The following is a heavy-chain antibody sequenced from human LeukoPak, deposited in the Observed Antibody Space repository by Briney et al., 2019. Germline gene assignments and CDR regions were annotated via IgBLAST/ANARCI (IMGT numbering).Heavy chain of an antibody. D-gene: IGHD5-18*01. J-gene: IGHJ6*03. CDR1: AGSLSSCGYY. CDR3: VRDSPDGYTHGHYYYNIDV. CDR2: IWSSGGLWSTGGT. Sequence: PSETLSLTCSVCAGSLSSCGYYWGWIRQPPGKGLEWIGRIWSSGGLWSTGGTNYNPALTSRITMSVDTSKNQFSLRLSSVTAADTAVYYCVRDSPDGYTHGHYYYNIDVWGKGTTVTVSS. V-gene: IGHV4-39*07.